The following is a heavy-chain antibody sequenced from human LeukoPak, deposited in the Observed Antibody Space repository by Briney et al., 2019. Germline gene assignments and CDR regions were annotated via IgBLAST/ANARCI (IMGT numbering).Heavy chain of an antibody. CDR3: AKLGALEMATIGNYYYYYMDV. J-gene: IGHJ6*03. Sequence: GGSLRLSCAASGFTFSSYAMSWVRQAPGKGLEWVSAISSSGGSTYYADSVKGRFTISRDNSKNTLYLQMNSLRAEDTAVYYCAKLGALEMATIGNYYYYYMDVWGKGTTVTVSS. V-gene: IGHV3-23*01. CDR2: ISSSGGST. CDR1: GFTFSSYA. D-gene: IGHD5-24*01.